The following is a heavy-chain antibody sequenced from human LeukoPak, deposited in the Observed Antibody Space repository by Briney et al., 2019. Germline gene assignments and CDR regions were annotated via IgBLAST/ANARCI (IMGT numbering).Heavy chain of an antibody. Sequence: PGGSLRLSCAASGFIFSSYNMNWVRQAPGQGLEWVSSISDSGGNTYYADSVKGRFTISRDNAKNSLCLQMNSLRAEDTAVYYCARDSSLTTIGDYYYGMDVWGQGTTVTVSS. V-gene: IGHV3-21*04. CDR3: ARDSSLTTIGDYYYGMDV. CDR1: GFIFSSYN. J-gene: IGHJ6*02. D-gene: IGHD3-16*01. CDR2: ISDSGGNT.